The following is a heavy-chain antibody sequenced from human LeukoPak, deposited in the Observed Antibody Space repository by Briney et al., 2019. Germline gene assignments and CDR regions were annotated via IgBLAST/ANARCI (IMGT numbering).Heavy chain of an antibody. D-gene: IGHD6-6*01. CDR2: IYYSGST. Sequence: PSETLSLTCTVSGGSISSGSYYWCWIRQPPGKGLEWIGSIYYSGSTYYNPSLKSRVTISVDTSKNQFSLKLSSVTAADTAVYYCARPNSSSSSLDYWGQGTLVTVSS. CDR1: GGSISSGSYY. CDR3: ARPNSSSSSLDY. J-gene: IGHJ4*02. V-gene: IGHV4-39*07.